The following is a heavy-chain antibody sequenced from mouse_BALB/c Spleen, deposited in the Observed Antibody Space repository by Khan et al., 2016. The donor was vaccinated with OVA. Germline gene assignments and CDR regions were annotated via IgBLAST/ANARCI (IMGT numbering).Heavy chain of an antibody. Sequence: EVQLQESGGGLVQPGGSRKLSCAASGFTFSDYGMAWVRQAPGKGPEWVAFISSLAYCIYYADTVTGRFTISIENAKNTLYLERSSLRSEDTAMYYCARSWAMDYWGQGTSVTVSA. CDR1: GFTFSDYG. CDR2: ISSLAYCI. CDR3: ARSWAMDY. J-gene: IGHJ4*01. V-gene: IGHV5-15*02.